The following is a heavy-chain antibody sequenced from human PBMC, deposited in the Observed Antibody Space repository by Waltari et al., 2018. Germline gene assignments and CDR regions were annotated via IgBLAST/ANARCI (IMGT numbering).Heavy chain of an antibody. CDR3: ARLSSSWNEKGAFDI. J-gene: IGHJ3*02. V-gene: IGHV3-7*01. CDR1: GFTLSRFW. D-gene: IGHD6-13*01. CDR2: MNRDGSET. Sequence: EVQLVESGGGLVQPGGSLRLSWGGTGFTLSRFWRTWVRQAPGKGLDWVANMNRDGSETYYVDSVKGRFTISRDNAKNSLYLEMNTLRVEDTAIYYCARLSSSWNEKGAFDIWGQGTMVTVSS.